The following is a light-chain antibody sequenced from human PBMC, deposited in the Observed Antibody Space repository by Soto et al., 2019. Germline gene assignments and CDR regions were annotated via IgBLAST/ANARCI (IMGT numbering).Light chain of an antibody. CDR1: QSVSSSY. CDR3: QQRSNWPPIT. V-gene: IGKV3D-20*02. Sequence: EILLTQSPGTLSLSPGERATLSCRGSQSVSSSYLAWYQQKPGQAPRLLIYGASSRATGIPDRFSGSGSGTDFTLTISRLEPEDFAVYYCQQRSNWPPITCGQGIRLEIK. J-gene: IGKJ5*01. CDR2: GAS.